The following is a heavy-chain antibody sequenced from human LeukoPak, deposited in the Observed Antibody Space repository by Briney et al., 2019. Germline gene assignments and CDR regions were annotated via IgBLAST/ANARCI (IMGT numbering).Heavy chain of an antibody. CDR2: INPSGGST. CDR1: GYTFTSYY. J-gene: IGHJ4*02. V-gene: IGHV1-46*01. CDR3: ARDRGDDSSGYYPDY. D-gene: IGHD3-22*01. Sequence: GASVKVSCKASGYTFTSYYMHWVRQAPGQGLEWMGIINPSGGSTSYAQKFQGRVTMTRDTSTSTVYMELSSLRSEDTAVYYYARDRGDDSSGYYPDYWGQGTLVTVSS.